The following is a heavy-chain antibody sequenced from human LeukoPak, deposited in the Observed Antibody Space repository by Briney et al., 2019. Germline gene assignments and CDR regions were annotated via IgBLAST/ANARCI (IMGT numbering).Heavy chain of an antibody. CDR3: ARELTYADY. CDR1: GGSIGSGDYY. V-gene: IGHV4-30-4*01. D-gene: IGHD4/OR15-4a*01. J-gene: IGHJ4*02. Sequence: PSETLSLTCTVSGGSIGSGDYYWSWIRQPPGKGLEWIGYIYYSGSTYYNPSLKSRVTMSVDTSKNQFSLKLSSVTAADTAVYYCARELTYADYWGQGTLVTVSS. CDR2: IYYSGST.